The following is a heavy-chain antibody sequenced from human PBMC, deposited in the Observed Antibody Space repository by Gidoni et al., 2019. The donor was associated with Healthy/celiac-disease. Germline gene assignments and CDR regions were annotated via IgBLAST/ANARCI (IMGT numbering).Heavy chain of an antibody. J-gene: IGHJ4*02. CDR3: ARDLVYGISGYDWGYYFDY. D-gene: IGHD5-12*01. Sequence: EVQLVESGGGLVQPGGSLRLSCAASGFTFSSYWMSWVRQAPGKGLEWVANIKQDGSEKYYVDSVKGRFTISRDNAKNSLYLQMNSLRAEDTAVYYCARDLVYGISGYDWGYYFDYWGQGTLVTVSS. CDR1: GFTFSSYW. CDR2: IKQDGSEK. V-gene: IGHV3-7*01.